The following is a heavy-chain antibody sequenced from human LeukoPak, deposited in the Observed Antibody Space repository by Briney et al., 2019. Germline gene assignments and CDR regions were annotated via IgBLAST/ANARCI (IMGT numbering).Heavy chain of an antibody. CDR3: GKAFPPLRVAAAGDY. J-gene: IGHJ4*01. V-gene: IGHV3-69-1*01. CDR1: GFTFSDCD. D-gene: IGHD6-25*01. Sequence: GESLRLSCTASGFTFSDCDMNWFRQAPGKGLQCYADSAKGRFTISRDNAKNSLYLQMDNLRADDTAVYYCGKAFPPLRVAAAGDYWGQRSLVTVSS.